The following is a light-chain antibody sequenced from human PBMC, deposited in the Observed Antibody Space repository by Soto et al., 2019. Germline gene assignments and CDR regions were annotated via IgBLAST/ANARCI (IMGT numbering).Light chain of an antibody. Sequence: SVLPQSPATLSLSPGERATLSCRASQSVSSYLAWYQQKPGQAPRLLIYDASNRATGIPARFSGSGSGTDFTLTISSLEPEDFAVYYCQQRSNWPPITFGQGTRLEI. V-gene: IGKV3-11*01. J-gene: IGKJ5*01. CDR3: QQRSNWPPIT. CDR1: QSVSSY. CDR2: DAS.